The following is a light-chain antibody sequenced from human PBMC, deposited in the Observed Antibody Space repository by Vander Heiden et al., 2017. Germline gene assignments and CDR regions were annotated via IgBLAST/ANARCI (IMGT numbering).Light chain of an antibody. Sequence: QSALTQPASVSGSPGQSITISCTGTSSDIGDYNYVSWYQQHPGKAPKLMSSEVSNRPSGVSDRFSGSKSGTTASLTISGLQAEDEANYDCSSYTSSSTLVVFGGGTKLTVL. V-gene: IGLV2-14*01. J-gene: IGLJ2*01. CDR2: EVS. CDR3: SSYTSSSTLVV. CDR1: SSDIGDYNY.